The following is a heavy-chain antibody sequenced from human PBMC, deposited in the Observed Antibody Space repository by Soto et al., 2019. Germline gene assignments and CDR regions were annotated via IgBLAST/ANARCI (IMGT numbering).Heavy chain of an antibody. Sequence: QVQLVQSGAEVKKPGSSVKVSCKASGGTFSSYTISWVRQAPGQGLEWMGRIIPILGIANYVQKFQGRVTITADKSTSTAYMELSSLRSEDTAVYYCARDSLDGAAGDWGQGTMVTVSS. J-gene: IGHJ3*01. CDR2: IIPILGIA. D-gene: IGHD6-13*01. CDR3: ARDSLDGAAGD. V-gene: IGHV1-69*08. CDR1: GGTFSSYT.